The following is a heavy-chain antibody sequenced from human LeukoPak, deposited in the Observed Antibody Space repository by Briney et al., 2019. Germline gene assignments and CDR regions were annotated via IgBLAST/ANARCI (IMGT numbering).Heavy chain of an antibody. CDR3: AKDNSHFYDSSGYHYYYFMDV. D-gene: IGHD3-22*01. CDR2: ISGSGGST. V-gene: IGHV3-23*01. Sequence: GGSLRLSCAASGFTFSSYAMSWVRQAPGKGLEWVSGISGSGGSTYYADSVQGRLTISRDNPKNTLYLQMNSLGAEDTAIYYCAKDNSHFYDSSGYHYYYFMDVWGKGTTVSVSS. CDR1: GFTFSSYA. J-gene: IGHJ6*03.